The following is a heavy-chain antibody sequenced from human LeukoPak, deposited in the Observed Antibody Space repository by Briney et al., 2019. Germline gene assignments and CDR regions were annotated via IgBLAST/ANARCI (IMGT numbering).Heavy chain of an antibody. J-gene: IGHJ6*03. CDR1: GFTFSSYS. CDR2: ISSSSSYI. V-gene: IGHV3-21*01. D-gene: IGHD3-10*01. CDR3: ARGHTLLWFGAGGPDCYYYMDV. Sequence: PGGSLRLSCAASGFTFSSYSMNWVRQAPGKGLEWVSSISSSSSYIYYADSVKGRFTISRDNAKNSLYLQMNSLRAEDTAVYYCARGHTLLWFGAGGPDCYYYMDVWGKGTTVTVSS.